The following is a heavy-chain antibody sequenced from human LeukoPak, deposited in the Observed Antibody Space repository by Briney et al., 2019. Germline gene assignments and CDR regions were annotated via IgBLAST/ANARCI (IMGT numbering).Heavy chain of an antibody. CDR3: AKDKELLWFGESNYFDY. D-gene: IGHD3-10*01. CDR2: ISGSGGST. CDR1: GFTFSSYA. J-gene: IGHJ4*02. Sequence: GGSLRLSCAASGFTFSSYAMSWVRQAPGKGLEWVSAISGSGGSTYYADSVKGRFTISRDNSKNTLYLQMNSLRAEDTAVYYCAKDKELLWFGESNYFDYWGQGTLVSVSS. V-gene: IGHV3-23*01.